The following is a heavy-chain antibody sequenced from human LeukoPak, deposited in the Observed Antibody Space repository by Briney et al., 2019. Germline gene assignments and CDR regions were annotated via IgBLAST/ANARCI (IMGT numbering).Heavy chain of an antibody. CDR3: ASRVTGTTDY. CDR2: IIPIFGTA. CDR1: GGTFSSYA. V-gene: IGHV1-69*05. D-gene: IGHD1-7*01. J-gene: IGHJ4*02. Sequence: ASVKVSCKASGGTFSSYAISWVRQAPGQGLEWMGGIIPIFGTANYAQKFQGRVTITTDESTSTAYMELSSPRSEDTAVYYCASRVTGTTDYWGQGTLVTVSS.